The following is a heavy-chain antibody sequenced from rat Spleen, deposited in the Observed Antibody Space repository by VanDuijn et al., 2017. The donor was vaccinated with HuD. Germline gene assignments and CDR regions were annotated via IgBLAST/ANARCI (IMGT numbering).Heavy chain of an antibody. CDR3: ARRRGQVYNNYFDY. Sequence: DVQLQESGPDLVKPSQSLSLTCSVTDYSITSNYWDWIRKFPGNKMEWIGHISYSGSTSYNPSLKRRISITRDTSKNQFFLQLNSVTTEDTATYYCARRRGQVYNNYFDYWGQGVMVTVSS. CDR1: DYSITSNY. D-gene: IGHD1-10*01. CDR2: ISYSGST. V-gene: IGHV3-1*01. J-gene: IGHJ2*01.